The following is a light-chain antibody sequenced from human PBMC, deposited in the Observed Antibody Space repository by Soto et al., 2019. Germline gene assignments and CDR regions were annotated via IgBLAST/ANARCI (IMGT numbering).Light chain of an antibody. CDR2: GAS. CDR3: QQYGSSPWT. Sequence: ENLLTQSPCTLSLSPGEGATLSCRASRGVSANYLAWYQQKPGQAPTLLIYGASIRAAGIPDRFSGSGSGTDFTLTIRRLEPDDFAVYYCQQYGSSPWTFGQGTKVDIK. CDR1: RGVSANY. V-gene: IGKV3-20*01. J-gene: IGKJ1*01.